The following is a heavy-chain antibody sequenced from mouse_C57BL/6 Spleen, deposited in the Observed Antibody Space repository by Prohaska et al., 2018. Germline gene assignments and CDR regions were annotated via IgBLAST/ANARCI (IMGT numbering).Heavy chain of an antibody. D-gene: IGHD1-2*01. V-gene: IGHV1-34*01. J-gene: IGHJ2*01. CDR3: ARGGHYYGGFDY. CDR2: IYPNNGGN. Sequence: HWKSLEWIGYIYPNNGGNGYNQKFKGKATLTVDKSSSTAYMELRSLTSEDSAVYYCARGGHYYGGFDYWGQGTTLTVSS.